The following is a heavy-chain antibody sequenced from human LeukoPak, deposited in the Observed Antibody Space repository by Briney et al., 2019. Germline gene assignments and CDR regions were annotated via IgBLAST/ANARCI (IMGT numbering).Heavy chain of an antibody. Sequence: SETLSLTCTVSGGSISSYYWSWLRQPPGKGLEWIGYIYYSGSTNYNPSLKSRVTISVDTSKNQFSLKLSSVTAADTAVYYCARHRGPEYYYDSSGYYFDYWGQGTLVTVSS. CDR1: GGSISSYY. CDR3: ARHRGPEYYYDSSGYYFDY. CDR2: IYYSGST. V-gene: IGHV4-59*08. D-gene: IGHD3-22*01. J-gene: IGHJ4*02.